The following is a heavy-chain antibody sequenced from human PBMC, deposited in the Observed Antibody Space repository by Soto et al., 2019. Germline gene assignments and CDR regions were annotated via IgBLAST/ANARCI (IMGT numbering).Heavy chain of an antibody. CDR2: FDPEDGET. J-gene: IGHJ4*02. CDR3: ATSDCSGGSCQTWGYYFDY. D-gene: IGHD2-15*01. Sequence: ASVKVSCKVSGYTLTELSMHWVRQAPGKGLEWMGGFDPEDGETIYAQKFQGRVTMTEDTSTDTAYMELSSLRSEGTAVYYCATSDCSGGSCQTWGYYFDYWGQGTLVTVS. V-gene: IGHV1-24*01. CDR1: GYTLTELS.